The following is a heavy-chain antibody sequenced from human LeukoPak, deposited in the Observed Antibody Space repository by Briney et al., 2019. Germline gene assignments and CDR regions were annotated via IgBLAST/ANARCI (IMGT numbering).Heavy chain of an antibody. CDR2: IYSGGST. J-gene: IGHJ3*02. Sequence: GGSLRLSCAASGFTFSSFASSWVRQAPGKGLEWVSVIYSGGSTYYADSVKGRFTISRDNSKNTLYLQMNSLRAEDTAVYYCARDTGLFFPYATEARDAFDIWGQGTMVTVSS. V-gene: IGHV3-53*01. CDR1: GFTFSSFA. CDR3: ARDTGLFFPYATEARDAFDI. D-gene: IGHD2-2*01.